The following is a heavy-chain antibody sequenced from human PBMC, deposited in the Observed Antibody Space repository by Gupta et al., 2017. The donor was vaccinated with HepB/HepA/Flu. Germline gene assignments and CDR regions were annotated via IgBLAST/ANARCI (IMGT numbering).Heavy chain of an antibody. Sequence: QVQLQESGPGLVKPSETLSLTCTVSGGSISSYYWSWIRQPPGKGLEWIGYIYYSGSTNYNPSLKSRVTISVDTSKNQFSLKLSSVTAADTAVYYCARDVGSPGLGHAFDIWGQGTMVTVSS. CDR3: ARDVGSPGLGHAFDI. V-gene: IGHV4-59*01. CDR2: IYYSGST. J-gene: IGHJ3*02. CDR1: GGSISSYY. D-gene: IGHD1-26*01.